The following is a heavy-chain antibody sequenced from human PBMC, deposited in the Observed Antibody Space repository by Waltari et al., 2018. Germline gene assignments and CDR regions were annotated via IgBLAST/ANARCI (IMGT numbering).Heavy chain of an antibody. Sequence: EVQLLESGGGLVQPGGSLRLSCAASGFTFSSYAMSWVRQAPGKGLEWVSAISGSGGSTYYADSVKGRFTISRDNSKNTLYLQMNSLRAEDTAVYYCARDSRVGTRTLDYWGQGTLVTVSS. CDR2: ISGSGGST. J-gene: IGHJ4*02. CDR1: GFTFSSYA. V-gene: IGHV3-23*01. D-gene: IGHD1-26*01. CDR3: ARDSRVGTRTLDY.